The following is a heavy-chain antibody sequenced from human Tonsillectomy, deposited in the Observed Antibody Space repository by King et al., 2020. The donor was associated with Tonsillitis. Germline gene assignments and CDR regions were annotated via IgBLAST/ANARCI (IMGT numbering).Heavy chain of an antibody. CDR3: TRVPRLMANGNAFYI. J-gene: IGHJ3*02. V-gene: IGHV3-74*02. Sequence: VQLVESGGGLVQPGGSLRLSCAASGFTLSDYWMHWVRQAPGKGLVWVSRINGDGTNIRYADSVRGRFTMSRDNAKNTLFLQMNSLRGEDTAVYYCTRVPRLMANGNAFYIWGQGKMVTVSS. D-gene: IGHD2-8*01. CDR2: INGDGTNI. CDR1: GFTLSDYW.